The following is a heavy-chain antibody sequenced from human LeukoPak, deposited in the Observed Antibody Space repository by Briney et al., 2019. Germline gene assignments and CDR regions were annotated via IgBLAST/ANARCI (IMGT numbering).Heavy chain of an antibody. D-gene: IGHD3-10*01. J-gene: IGHJ3*02. CDR3: ARAGSFNAFDI. Sequence: SVTVSRTASRYTFTRYYMQWLQQAPAQERDWMGWINLYSGGTNYAQKFQGRVTMTRDTSISTAYMELGRLRSDDTAVCSCARAGSFNAFDIWGQGTMVTVSS. CDR1: RYTFTRYY. V-gene: IGHV1-2*02. CDR2: INLYSGGT.